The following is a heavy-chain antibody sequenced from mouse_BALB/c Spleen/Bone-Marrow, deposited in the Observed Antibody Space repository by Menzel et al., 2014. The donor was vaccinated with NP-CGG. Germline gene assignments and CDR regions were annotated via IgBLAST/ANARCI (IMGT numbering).Heavy chain of an antibody. J-gene: IGHJ3*01. CDR2: ISSGGSYT. D-gene: IGHD2-14*01. Sequence: EVKVVESGGGLVKPGGSLKLSCAASGFTFSSYAMSWVRQTPEKRLEWVATISSGGSYTYYPDSVKGRFTISRDNAKNTLYLQMSSMRSEDTAMYYCAGHREVRPFAYWGQGTLVTVSA. CDR3: AGHREVRPFAY. CDR1: GFTFSSYA. V-gene: IGHV5-9-3*01.